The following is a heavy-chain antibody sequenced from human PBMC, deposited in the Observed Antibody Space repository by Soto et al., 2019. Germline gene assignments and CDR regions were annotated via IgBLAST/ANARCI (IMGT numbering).Heavy chain of an antibody. J-gene: IGHJ1*01. Sequence: QVQVVQSGADVKQPGSSVKISCKASGRIFSSFPTSWVRQVPGQGLEWMGGVISASGSVTYAPKFQGRVTMTAVNSAGIGYMELTSLTSEDTAIYYCARVGSRDAYNYVLDQWGPGTMVTVSS. CDR2: VISASGSV. CDR3: ARVGSRDAYNYVLDQ. V-gene: IGHV1-69*06. D-gene: IGHD5-18*01. CDR1: GRIFSSFP.